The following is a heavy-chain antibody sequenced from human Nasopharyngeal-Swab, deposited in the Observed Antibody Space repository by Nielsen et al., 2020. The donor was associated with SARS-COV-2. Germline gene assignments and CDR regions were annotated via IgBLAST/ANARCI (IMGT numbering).Heavy chain of an antibody. J-gene: IGHJ2*01. D-gene: IGHD2-21*02. CDR2: ISPYNGNT. CDR3: ARKRRAAYCGGDCNPKSYFDL. Sequence: SVKVSCKASGYTFHNYVVSWVRQAPGQGLEWMGWISPYNGNTNYAQKFQGRVTVTTDQSTSTAYMEPRSLRSDDTAVYYCARKRRAAYCGGDCNPKSYFDLWGRGTLVTVSS. V-gene: IGHV1-18*01. CDR1: GYTFHNYV.